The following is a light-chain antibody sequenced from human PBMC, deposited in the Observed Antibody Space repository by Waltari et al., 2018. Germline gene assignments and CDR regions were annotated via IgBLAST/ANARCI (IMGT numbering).Light chain of an antibody. J-gene: IGLJ2*01. V-gene: IGLV2-14*01. Sequence: QSALTQPASVSGSPGQSITIPCTGTSSDIGFYSYASWYQQPPGKAPKLMIYEVSNRPSGVSDRFSGSKSGNTASLTISGLQAEDEADYYCSSYATSSSLVFGGGTRLTVL. CDR2: EVS. CDR1: SSDIGFYSY. CDR3: SSYATSSSLV.